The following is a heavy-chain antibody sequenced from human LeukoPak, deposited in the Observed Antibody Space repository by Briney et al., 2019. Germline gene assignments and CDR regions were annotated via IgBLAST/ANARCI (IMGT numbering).Heavy chain of an antibody. V-gene: IGHV1-2*06. CDR1: GYTFTSYG. CDR3: ARAVTYYFDY. Sequence: ASVKVSCKASGYTFTSYGTSWVRQAPGQGLEWMGRINPNSGGTNYAQKFQGRVTMTRDTPISTAYMELSRLRSDDTAVYYCARAVTYYFDYWGQGTLVTVSS. D-gene: IGHD4-23*01. J-gene: IGHJ4*02. CDR2: INPNSGGT.